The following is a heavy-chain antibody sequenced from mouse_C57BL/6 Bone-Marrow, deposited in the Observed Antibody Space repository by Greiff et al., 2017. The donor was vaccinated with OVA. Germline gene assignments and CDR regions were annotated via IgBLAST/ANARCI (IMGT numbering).Heavy chain of an antibody. CDR2: ISSGSSTI. CDR1: GFTFSDYG. D-gene: IGHD1-1*01. J-gene: IGHJ1*03. CDR3: ARRNTTVVAPYWYFEV. V-gene: IGHV5-17*01. Sequence: EVKVVESGGGLVKPGGSLKLSCAASGFTFSDYGMHWVRQAPEQGLEWVAYISSGSSTIYYADTVKGRFTISRDNAKNTLFLQMTSLRSEDTAMYYCARRNTTVVAPYWYFEVWGTGTTVTVSS.